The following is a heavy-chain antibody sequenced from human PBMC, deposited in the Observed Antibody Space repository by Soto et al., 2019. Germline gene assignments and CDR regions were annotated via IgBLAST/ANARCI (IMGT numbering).Heavy chain of an antibody. V-gene: IGHV4-61*01. J-gene: IGHJ4*02. Sequence: PSETLSLTCTVYGGSVSSGSYYWSWIRQPPGKGLEWIGYIYYSGSTNYNPSLKSRVTISVDTSKNQFSLKLSSVTAADTAVYYCARGNYDDSSGYYKLFPFDYWGQGTLVTVSS. CDR3: ARGNYDDSSGYYKLFPFDY. CDR1: GGSVSSGSYY. CDR2: IYYSGST. D-gene: IGHD3-22*01.